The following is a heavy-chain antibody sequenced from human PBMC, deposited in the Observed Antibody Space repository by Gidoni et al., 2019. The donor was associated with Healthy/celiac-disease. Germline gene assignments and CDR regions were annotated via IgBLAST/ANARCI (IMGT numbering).Heavy chain of an antibody. J-gene: IGHJ6*02. D-gene: IGHD3-9*01. CDR2: INPSGGST. CDR3: ARTKAYYDILTGFYYYYGMDV. V-gene: IGHV1-46*03. CDR1: GYTVTSYY. Sequence: QVQLVQSGAEVKKPGASVKVSCKASGYTVTSYYMHWVRQAPGQGLEWMGIINPSGGSTSYAQKFQGRVTMTRDTSTSTVYMELSSLRSEDTAVYYCARTKAYYDILTGFYYYYGMDVWGQGTTVTVSS.